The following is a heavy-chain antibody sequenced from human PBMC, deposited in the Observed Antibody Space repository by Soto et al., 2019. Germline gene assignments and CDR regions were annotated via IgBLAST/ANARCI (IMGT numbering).Heavy chain of an antibody. V-gene: IGHV4-38-2*01. CDR2: IYYSGST. CDR1: GYSISSGYY. D-gene: IGHD5-12*01. Sequence: SETLSLTCAVSGYSISSGYYWGWIRQPPGKGLEWIGSIYYSGSTYYNPSLKSRVTISVDTSKNQFSLKLSSVTAAETAVYYCAIGGYSGYDVYYYYGMDVWGQGTTVTVSS. J-gene: IGHJ6*02. CDR3: AIGGYSGYDVYYYYGMDV.